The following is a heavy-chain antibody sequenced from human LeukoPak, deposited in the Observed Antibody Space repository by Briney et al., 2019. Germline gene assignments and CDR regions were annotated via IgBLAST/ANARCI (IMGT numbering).Heavy chain of an antibody. CDR2: IYYSGTT. Sequence: SETLSLTCSVSGGSISSPNHDWAWIRQPPGQGLEWIGSIYYSGTTKYNLSLKSRVTLSVDTSQNQFSLKLSSVTAADTAIYFCARSLGANTWVGNWFDPWGQGTLVTVSP. CDR3: ARSLGANTWVGNWFDP. V-gene: IGHV4-39*01. D-gene: IGHD3-10*01. CDR1: GGSISSPNHD. J-gene: IGHJ5*02.